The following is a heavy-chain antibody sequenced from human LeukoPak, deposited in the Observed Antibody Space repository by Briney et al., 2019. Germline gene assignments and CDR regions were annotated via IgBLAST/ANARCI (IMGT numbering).Heavy chain of an antibody. CDR1: GYTLTELS. CDR3: ATGVLLELRTLDAFDI. J-gene: IGHJ3*02. V-gene: IGHV1-24*01. D-gene: IGHD1-7*01. Sequence: ASVKVSCKVSGYTLTELSMHWVRQAPGKGLEWMGGFDPEDGETIYAQKFQGRVTMTEDTSTDTAYMELSSLRSEDTAVYYCATGVLLELRTLDAFDIWGQGTMVTVSS. CDR2: FDPEDGET.